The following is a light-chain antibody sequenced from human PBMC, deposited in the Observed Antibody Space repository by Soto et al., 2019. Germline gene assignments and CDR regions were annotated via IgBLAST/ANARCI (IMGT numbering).Light chain of an antibody. V-gene: IGLV3-21*02. Sequence: SYDLTQRPSVSVAPGQTARITCGGNNIGRKNVHWYQQRPGQAPVLVLYDDSDRPSGIPERFSGSNSGNTATLTISRVEAGDEADYYCQVWDSSSDHLYVFGTGTKV. J-gene: IGLJ1*01. CDR1: NIGRKN. CDR3: QVWDSSSDHLYV. CDR2: DDS.